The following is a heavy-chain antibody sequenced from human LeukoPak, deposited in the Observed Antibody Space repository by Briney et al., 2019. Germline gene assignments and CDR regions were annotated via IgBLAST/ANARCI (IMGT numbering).Heavy chain of an antibody. Sequence: GGSLRLSCAASGFTFSDYHMSWIRQAPGKGLEWVSYISSSGSTIYYADSVKGRFAISRDNAKNSLYLQMNSLRAEDTAVYYCARGGLWFIYRENYYFDYWGQGTLVTVSS. D-gene: IGHD3-10*01. CDR2: ISSSGSTI. CDR3: ARGGLWFIYRENYYFDY. V-gene: IGHV3-11*01. J-gene: IGHJ4*02. CDR1: GFTFSDYH.